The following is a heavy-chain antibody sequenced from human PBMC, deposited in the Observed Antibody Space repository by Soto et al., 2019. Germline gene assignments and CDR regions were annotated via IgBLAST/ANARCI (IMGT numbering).Heavy chain of an antibody. CDR2: ISSSSSYI. Sequence: PGGSLRLSCAASGFTFSSYSMNWVRQAPGKGLEWVSSISSSSSYIYYADSVKGRFTISRDNAKNSLYLQMNSLRAEDTAVYYCARATTTVTTWGDSYWFDPWGQGTLVTVSS. D-gene: IGHD4-17*01. CDR1: GFTFSSYS. V-gene: IGHV3-21*01. J-gene: IGHJ5*02. CDR3: ARATTTVTTWGDSYWFDP.